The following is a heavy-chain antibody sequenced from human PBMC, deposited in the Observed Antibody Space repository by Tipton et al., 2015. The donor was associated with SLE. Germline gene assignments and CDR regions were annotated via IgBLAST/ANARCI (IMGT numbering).Heavy chain of an antibody. V-gene: IGHV4-39*07. CDR1: GGSISGSSYY. Sequence: TLSLTCTVSGGSISGSSYYWGWIRQPPGKGLEWIGEINHRGSTNYNPSLKSRVTISLDTSKNQFSLKLSSVTAADTAVYYCARVVPRWFDPWGQGTLVTVSS. J-gene: IGHJ5*02. CDR2: INHRGST. CDR3: ARVVPRWFDP.